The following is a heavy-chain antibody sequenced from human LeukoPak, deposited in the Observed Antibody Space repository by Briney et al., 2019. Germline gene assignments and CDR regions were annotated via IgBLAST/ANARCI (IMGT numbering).Heavy chain of an antibody. CDR1: GFTVSSNY. D-gene: IGHD6-19*01. V-gene: IGHV3-11*04. CDR3: ATSLSGWFGPSAYY. Sequence: GGSLRLSCAASGFTVSSNYMSWVRQAPGKGLEWVSFISGDGRAIHYADSVKGRFTISADNARNSVFLQMNSLRAEDTAVYYCATSLSGWFGPSAYYCGQGTLVTVSS. J-gene: IGHJ4*02. CDR2: ISGDGRAI.